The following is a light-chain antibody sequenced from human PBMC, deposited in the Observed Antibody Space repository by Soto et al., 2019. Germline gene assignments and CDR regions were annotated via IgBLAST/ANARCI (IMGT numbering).Light chain of an antibody. CDR3: MQSIQPT. CDR1: QSLVYSDGKTY. V-gene: IGKV2D-29*01. CDR2: EVS. Sequence: DSVMTQTPLSLSVTPGQPASISCKSSQSLVYSDGKTYLYWYVQKSGQPPQVLMYEVSNRFSGVQDRFSASGSGTDFTLKISRVEAEDVGVYYCMQSIQPTFGQGTKLEIK. J-gene: IGKJ2*01.